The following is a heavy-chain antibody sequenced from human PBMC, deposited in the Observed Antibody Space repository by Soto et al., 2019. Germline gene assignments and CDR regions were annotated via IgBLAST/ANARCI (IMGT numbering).Heavy chain of an antibody. V-gene: IGHV4-59*01. D-gene: IGHD6-19*01. J-gene: IGHJ5*02. CDR1: GGSISSYF. CDR3: ARDRGLGSGRYGWFDP. CDR2: IYYSEST. Sequence: QVQLQESGPGLVKPSETLSLTCTVSGGSISSYFWSWIRQPPGKGLEWIGYIYYSESTNYNPSLKSRVTISVDTSKNQFSLKLSSVTAADTAVYYCARDRGLGSGRYGWFDPWGQGTLVTVSS.